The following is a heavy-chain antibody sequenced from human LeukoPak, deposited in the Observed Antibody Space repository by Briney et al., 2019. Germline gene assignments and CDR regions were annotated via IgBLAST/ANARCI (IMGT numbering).Heavy chain of an antibody. CDR1: GGSISSYY. Sequence: SETLSLTCTVSGGSISSYYWSWIRQPPGKGLEWIGYIYYSGSTNYNPSLKSRVTISVDTSKNQFSLKLSSVTAADTAVNYCASRVKYSSGWYIDYWGQGTLVTVSS. CDR3: ASRVKYSSGWYIDY. D-gene: IGHD6-19*01. V-gene: IGHV4-59*01. CDR2: IYYSGST. J-gene: IGHJ4*02.